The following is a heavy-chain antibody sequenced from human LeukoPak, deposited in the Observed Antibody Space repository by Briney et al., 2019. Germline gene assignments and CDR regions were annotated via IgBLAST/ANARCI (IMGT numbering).Heavy chain of an antibody. Sequence: GGSLRLSCAASGFTFSSYSMNWVRQAPGKGLEWVSSISSSSSYIFYADSVKGRFTISRDNAKNPVYLQMNSLRVEDTAVYFCARDKYDYSDYKSSEYWGQGTLVTVSS. CDR1: GFTFSSYS. CDR2: ISSSSSYI. D-gene: IGHD4-11*01. J-gene: IGHJ4*02. V-gene: IGHV3-21*01. CDR3: ARDKYDYSDYKSSEY.